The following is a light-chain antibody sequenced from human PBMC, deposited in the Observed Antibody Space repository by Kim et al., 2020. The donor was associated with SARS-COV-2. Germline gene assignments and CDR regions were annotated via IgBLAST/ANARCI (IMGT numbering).Light chain of an antibody. CDR2: DVS. Sequence: QSALTQSASLSGSPGQSITISCTGTSSDVGGYNYVSWYQQHPGKAPKLMIYDVSNRPLGVSNRFSASKSGNTASLTISGLQAEDEADYYCSSYTSSSPVLFGGGTKVTVL. CDR1: SSDVGGYNY. CDR3: SSYTSSSPVL. J-gene: IGLJ2*01. V-gene: IGLV2-14*03.